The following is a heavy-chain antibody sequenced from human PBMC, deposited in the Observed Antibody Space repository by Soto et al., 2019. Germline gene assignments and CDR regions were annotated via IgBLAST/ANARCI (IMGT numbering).Heavy chain of an antibody. D-gene: IGHD3-16*01. CDR3: ATSIGALNEY. J-gene: IGHJ4*02. CDR1: GFTFSSSA. V-gene: IGHV3-23*01. CDR2: ITESGDGT. Sequence: GGSLRLSCLTSGFTFSSSAMTWVRQAPGKGLDWVSAITESGDGTFYADSVKGRFAISRDNSKNTLFLQMNSLTIEDTAPYYCATSIGALNEYWGQGILVTVSS.